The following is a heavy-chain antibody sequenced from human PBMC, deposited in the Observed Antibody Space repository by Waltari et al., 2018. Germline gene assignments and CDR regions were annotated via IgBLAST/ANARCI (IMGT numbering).Heavy chain of an antibody. CDR2: INEDGSEK. Sequence: EVQLVESGGGWVQPGGSLRLSCAASGLTFRRLWLTWGRPAPGKGLEWVANINEDGSEKHYVDSVKGRFTISRDNAKNSLFLQMNSLRADDTAVYYCASGGHVDYCGQGTLVTVSS. V-gene: IGHV3-7*01. J-gene: IGHJ4*02. CDR1: GLTFRRLW. CDR3: ASGGHVDY.